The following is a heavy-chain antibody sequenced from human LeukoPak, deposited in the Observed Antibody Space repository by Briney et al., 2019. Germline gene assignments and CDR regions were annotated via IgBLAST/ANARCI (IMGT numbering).Heavy chain of an antibody. J-gene: IGHJ4*02. CDR1: GFTFSSYA. Sequence: GGSLRLSCAASGFTFSSYAINRVRQAPGRGLEWVSGISGSGGSTDYADSVKGRFTISRDNSKNTLYLQMNSLRAEDTALYYCAKDLSMVRGADDWGQGILVTVSS. V-gene: IGHV3-23*01. CDR2: ISGSGGST. CDR3: AKDLSMVRGADD. D-gene: IGHD3-10*01.